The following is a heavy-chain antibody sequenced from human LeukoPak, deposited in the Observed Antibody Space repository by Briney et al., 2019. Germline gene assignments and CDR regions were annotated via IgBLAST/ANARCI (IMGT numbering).Heavy chain of an antibody. J-gene: IGHJ4*02. CDR1: GFTFSSYG. CDR3: AKDIYQLLREGFFDY. D-gene: IGHD2-2*01. CDR2: ISYDGSNK. V-gene: IGHV3-30*18. Sequence: GSLSLSCAASGFTFSSYGMHWVRQAPGKGLEWVAVISYDGSNKYYADSVKGRFTISRDNSKNTLYLQMNSLRAEDTAVYYCAKDIYQLLREGFFDYWGQGTLVTVSS.